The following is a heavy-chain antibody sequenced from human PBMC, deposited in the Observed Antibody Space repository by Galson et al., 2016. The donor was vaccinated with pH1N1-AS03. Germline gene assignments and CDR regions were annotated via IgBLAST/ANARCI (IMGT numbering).Heavy chain of an antibody. V-gene: IGHV2-5*02. CDR1: GFSLATSGVG. CDR3: TRSRYYNTNLYYVDY. J-gene: IGHJ4*02. CDR2: IYWDDDK. D-gene: IGHD2/OR15-2a*01. Sequence: PALVKPTQTLTLTCAFSGFSLATSGVGVGWIRQPPGKALEWLALIYWDDDKLYNPSLKSRLTVTKDTSKNLVVLTLTDMDPVETATYFCTRSRYYNTNLYYVDYWGQGTLVTVSS.